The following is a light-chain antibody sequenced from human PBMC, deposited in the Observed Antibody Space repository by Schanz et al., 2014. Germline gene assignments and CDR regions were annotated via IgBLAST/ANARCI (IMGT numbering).Light chain of an antibody. Sequence: QSALAQPASVSGSPGQSITISCTGTTRDVANHNLVSWYQQHPGKAPKLMIYDDIKRPSGVSIRFSGSTSGNTASLTISGLQAEDEADYYCCLYTPMSVIFGGGTKLTVL. J-gene: IGLJ2*01. CDR1: TRDVANHNL. CDR3: CLYTPMSVI. V-gene: IGLV2-23*01. CDR2: DDI.